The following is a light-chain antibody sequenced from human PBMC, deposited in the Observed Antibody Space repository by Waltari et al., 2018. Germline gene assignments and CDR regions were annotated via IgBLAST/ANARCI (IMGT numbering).Light chain of an antibody. J-gene: IGKJ5*01. CDR3: HQRGSWPIT. Sequence: VLTQSPATLSLSPGAGATLSCRARQSISTYLAWFQQRPGQAPRLLIYDASNRAAGVPARFSGSGSGTDFTLSISSLEPEDFAVYYCHQRGSWPITFGQGTRLEIK. CDR2: DAS. CDR1: QSISTY. V-gene: IGKV3-11*01.